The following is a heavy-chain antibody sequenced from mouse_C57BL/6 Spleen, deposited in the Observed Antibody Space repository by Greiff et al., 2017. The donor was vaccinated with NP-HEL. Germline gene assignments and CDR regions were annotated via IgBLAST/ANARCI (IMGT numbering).Heavy chain of an antibody. V-gene: IGHV1-50*01. CDR2: IDPSDSYT. J-gene: IGHJ1*03. CDR1: GYTFTSYW. CDR3: AREDV. Sequence: VQLQQPGAELVKPGASVKLSCKASGYTFTSYWMQWVKQRPGQGLEWIGEIDPSDSYTNYNQKFKGKATLTVDTSSSTAYMQLSSLTSEDSAVYYCAREDVWGTGTTVTVSS.